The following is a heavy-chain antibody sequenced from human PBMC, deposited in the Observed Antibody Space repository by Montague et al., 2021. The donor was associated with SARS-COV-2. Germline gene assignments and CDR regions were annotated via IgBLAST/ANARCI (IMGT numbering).Heavy chain of an antibody. V-gene: IGHV4-59*01. CDR2: IYYSGST. D-gene: IGHD3-22*01. CDR1: GGSISSYY. J-gene: IGHJ3*02. Sequence: SETLSLTCTVSGGSISSYYWSWIRQPPGKGLEWIGYIYYSGSTNYIPSLKSRVTISVDTSKNQFSLKLSSVTAADTAVYYCAREVRYYYDSSGPGAFDIWGQGTMVTVSS. CDR3: AREVRYYYDSSGPGAFDI.